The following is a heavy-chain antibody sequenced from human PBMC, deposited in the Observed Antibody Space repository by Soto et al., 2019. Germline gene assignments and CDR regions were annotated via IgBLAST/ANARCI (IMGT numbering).Heavy chain of an antibody. CDR2: IYHSGST. Sequence: SSETLSLTCAVSGGSISSSNWWSWVRQPPGKGLEWIGEIYHSGSTNYNPSLKSRVTISVDKSKNQFSLKLSSVTAADTAVYYCARYSPYYYDSSGEYWGQGTLVTV. J-gene: IGHJ4*02. CDR1: GGSISSSNW. CDR3: ARYSPYYYDSSGEY. V-gene: IGHV4-4*02. D-gene: IGHD3-22*01.